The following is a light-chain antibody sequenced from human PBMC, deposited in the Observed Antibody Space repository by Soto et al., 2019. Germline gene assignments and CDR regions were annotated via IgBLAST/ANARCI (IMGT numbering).Light chain of an antibody. Sequence: AIRMTQSPSSFSASTGDRVTITCRASQGISSYLAWYQQKPGKAPKLLIYAASTLQSGVPSRFSGGGFGTEFTLTISSLQPDDFGTYYCQQYNSYSTFGQGTKVDIK. CDR3: QQYNSYST. CDR1: QGISSY. J-gene: IGKJ1*01. CDR2: AAS. V-gene: IGKV1-8*01.